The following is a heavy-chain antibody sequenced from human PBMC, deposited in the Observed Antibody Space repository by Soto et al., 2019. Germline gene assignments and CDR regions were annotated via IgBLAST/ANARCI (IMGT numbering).Heavy chain of an antibody. V-gene: IGHV3-21*01. CDR2: ISSSSAYI. J-gene: IGHJ4*02. D-gene: IGHD3-10*01. CDR1: GFTFNTYS. CDR3: TTLSRFALDY. Sequence: GGSLRLSCAASGFTFNTYSMNWVRQAPGKGLEWVSSISSSSAYIYYTDSVKGRFTISRDNAKNSLYLQLSNLRAADTAVYYCTTLSRFALDYWGQGTLVTVSS.